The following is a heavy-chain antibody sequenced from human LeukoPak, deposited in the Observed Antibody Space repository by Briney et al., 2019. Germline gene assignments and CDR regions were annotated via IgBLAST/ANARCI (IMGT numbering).Heavy chain of an antibody. Sequence: SVNVSCKASGGTFSSYAISWVRQAPGQGLEWMGGIIPIFGTANYAQKFQGRVTITADESTSTAYMELSSLRSEDTAVYYCARAVITMVRGVIVNWFDPWGQGTLVTVSS. CDR1: GGTFSSYA. CDR2: IIPIFGTA. V-gene: IGHV1-69*13. CDR3: ARAVITMVRGVIVNWFDP. J-gene: IGHJ5*02. D-gene: IGHD3-10*01.